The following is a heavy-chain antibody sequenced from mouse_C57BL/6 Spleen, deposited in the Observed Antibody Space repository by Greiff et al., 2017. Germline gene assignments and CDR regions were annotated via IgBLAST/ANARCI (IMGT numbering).Heavy chain of an antibody. CDR1: GYAFSSSW. D-gene: IGHD1-1*01. CDR3: ARGGSFWYFDV. CDR2: IYPGDGDT. Sequence: VQLQQSGPELVKPGASVKISCKASGYAFSSSWMNWVKQRPGKGLEWIGRIYPGDGDTNYNGKFKGKATLTADKSSSTAYMQRSSLTSEDSAVYFCARGGSFWYFDVWGTGTTVTVSS. V-gene: IGHV1-82*01. J-gene: IGHJ1*03.